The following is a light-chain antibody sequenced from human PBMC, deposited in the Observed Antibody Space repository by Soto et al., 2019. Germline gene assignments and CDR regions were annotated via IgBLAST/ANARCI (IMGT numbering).Light chain of an antibody. CDR1: QSVSSSY. CDR3: QQFNNWPRT. V-gene: IGKV3-15*01. CDR2: DAS. Sequence: DIVLTQSPDTLSLSPGERATVSCRASQSVSSSYLAWYQQKPGQAPRLLIYDASTRATGIPARFSGSGSGTEFTLTISSLQSEDFAVYYCQQFNNWPRTFGQGTKVDIK. J-gene: IGKJ1*01.